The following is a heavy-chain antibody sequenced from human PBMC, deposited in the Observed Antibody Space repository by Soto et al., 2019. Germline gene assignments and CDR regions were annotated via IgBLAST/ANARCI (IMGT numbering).Heavy chain of an antibody. CDR1: GYTFTSYA. CDR2: INAGNGNT. Sequence: QVQLVQSGAEVKKPGASVKVSCKASGYTFTSYAMHWVRQAPGQRLEWMGWINAGNGNTKYSQKFQGRVTITRDTSASTGYMELSSLRSEDTAVYYCARDVRAAARITGTYYYGMDVWGQGTTVTVSS. J-gene: IGHJ6*02. D-gene: IGHD6-13*01. V-gene: IGHV1-3*01. CDR3: ARDVRAAARITGTYYYGMDV.